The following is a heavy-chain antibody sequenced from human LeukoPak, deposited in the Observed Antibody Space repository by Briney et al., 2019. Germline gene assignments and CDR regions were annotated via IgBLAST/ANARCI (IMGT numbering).Heavy chain of an antibody. J-gene: IGHJ4*02. D-gene: IGHD3-22*01. CDR3: ARANYYDRSGYYSYYFDY. V-gene: IGHV4-61*01. CDR2: IYYSGST. CDR1: GGSVSSGSYY. Sequence: SETLSLTCTVSGGSVSSGSYYWSWIRQPPGKGLEWIGYIYYSGSTNYNPSLKSRVTISVDTSKNQFSLKLSSVTAADTAVYYCARANYYDRSGYYSYYFDYWGQGTLVTVSS.